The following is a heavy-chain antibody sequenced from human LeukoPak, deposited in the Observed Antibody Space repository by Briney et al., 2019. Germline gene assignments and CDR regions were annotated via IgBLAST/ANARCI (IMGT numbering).Heavy chain of an antibody. J-gene: IGHJ4*02. V-gene: IGHV3-11*03. CDR2: ISGSSSYT. CDR1: GFTFSDYY. CDR3: ASASGYYYDY. Sequence: GGSLRLSCAASGFTFSDYYMSWIRQAPGKGLEWVSYISGSSSYTNYADSVKGRFTISRDNAKNSLYVQMNSLRAEDTAVYYCASASGYYYDYWGQGTLVTVSS. D-gene: IGHD3-22*01.